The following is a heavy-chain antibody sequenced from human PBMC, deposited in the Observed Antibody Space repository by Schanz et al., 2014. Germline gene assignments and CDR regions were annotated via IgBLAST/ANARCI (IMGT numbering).Heavy chain of an antibody. D-gene: IGHD5-12*01. J-gene: IGHJ5*02. V-gene: IGHV3-66*01. Sequence: EVQLLESGGGLVQPGGSLRLSCAVSGFTVSSNHMSWVRQAPGKGLEWVSVIYSGIGAYYADSVKDRFTVSRDNSKNTVYLQMNRLRAEDTAVYYCARGGSVATIAPYTWFDPWGQGTLVTVSS. CDR2: IYSGIGA. CDR1: GFTVSSNH. CDR3: ARGGSVATIAPYTWFDP.